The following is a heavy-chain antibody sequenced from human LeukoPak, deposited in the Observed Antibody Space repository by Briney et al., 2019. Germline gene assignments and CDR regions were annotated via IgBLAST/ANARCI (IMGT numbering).Heavy chain of an antibody. J-gene: IGHJ4*02. CDR3: ARGALLWFGELSVLFDY. D-gene: IGHD3-10*01. CDR1: GYTFTSYA. V-gene: IGHV7-4-1*02. Sequence: ASVKVSCKASGYTFTSYAMNWVRQAPGQGLEWMGWMNTNTGNPTYAQGFTGRLVFSLDTSVSTAYLQISSLKAEDTAVYYCARGALLWFGELSVLFDYWGQGTLVTVSS. CDR2: MNTNTGNP.